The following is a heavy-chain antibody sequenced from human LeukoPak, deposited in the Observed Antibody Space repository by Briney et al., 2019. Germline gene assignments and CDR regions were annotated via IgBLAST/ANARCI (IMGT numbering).Heavy chain of an antibody. J-gene: IGHJ4*02. V-gene: IGHV4-39*01. CDR3: AKSGGSGLIDY. CDR1: GASISSNNYY. D-gene: IGHD1-26*01. CDR2: IYSSGNT. Sequence: SESLSLTCTVSGASISSNNYYWGWVRQPPGKGLEWIGNIYSSGNTYYNASLKSRVTIYIDTSKNQFSLNLSSVTAADTAVYYCAKSGGSGLIDYWGQGTLVTVSS.